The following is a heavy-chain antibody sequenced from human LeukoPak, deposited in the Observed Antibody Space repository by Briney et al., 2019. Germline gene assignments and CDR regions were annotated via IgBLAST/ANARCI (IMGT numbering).Heavy chain of an antibody. J-gene: IGHJ4*02. D-gene: IGHD4-23*01. Sequence: SETLSLICAVYGGSFSDYYWSWIRQPPGKGLEWIGYISYSGSTNYNPSLKSRVTISVDTSKNQFSLKLTSVTAADTAVYYCARTRAYGGRPDYWGQGTLVTVSS. CDR1: GGSFSDYY. V-gene: IGHV4-59*01. CDR2: ISYSGST. CDR3: ARTRAYGGRPDY.